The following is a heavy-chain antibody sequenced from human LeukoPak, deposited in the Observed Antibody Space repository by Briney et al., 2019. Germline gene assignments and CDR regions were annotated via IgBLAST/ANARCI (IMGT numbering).Heavy chain of an antibody. V-gene: IGHV1-69*05. J-gene: IGHJ4*02. CDR3: AATPRGYCSSTSCYEGFDY. D-gene: IGHD2-2*01. CDR2: IIPIFGTA. Sequence: EASVKVSCKASGGTFSSYAISWVRQAPGQGLEWMGGIIPIFGTANYAQKFQGRVTITTDESTSTAYMELSSLRSEDTAVYYCAATPRGYCSSTSCYEGFDYWGQGTLVTVSS. CDR1: GGTFSSYA.